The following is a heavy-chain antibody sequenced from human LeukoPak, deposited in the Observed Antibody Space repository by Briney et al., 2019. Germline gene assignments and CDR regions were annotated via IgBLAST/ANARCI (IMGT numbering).Heavy chain of an antibody. CDR2: ITSSGTTT. CDR3: ANMGIAAALEN. D-gene: IGHD6-13*01. J-gene: IGHJ4*02. CDR1: GFSFSSYE. V-gene: IGHV3-48*03. Sequence: GGSLRLSCAASGFSFSSYEMNWVRQAPGKGLEWISYITSSGTTTYYADSVKGRFTISRDNAKNSLYLQMKSLRSEDTAVDYCANMGIAAALENWGEGTLVTVST.